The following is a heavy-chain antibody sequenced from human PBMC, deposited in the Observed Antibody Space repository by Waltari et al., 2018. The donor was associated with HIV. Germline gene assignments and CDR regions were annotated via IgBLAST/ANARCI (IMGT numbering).Heavy chain of an antibody. V-gene: IGHV3-23*01. D-gene: IGHD6-19*01. CDR2: ISGSGGST. J-gene: IGHJ6*02. CDR3: AKTIAVAGIIGMDV. CDR1: GFTFSSYA. Sequence: EVQLLESGGGLVQPGGSLRLSCAASGFTFSSYAMSWVRQAPGKGLEWVSAISGSGGSTNYADSVKGRFTISRDNAKNTLYLQMNSLRAEDTAVYYCAKTIAVAGIIGMDVWGQGTTVTVSS.